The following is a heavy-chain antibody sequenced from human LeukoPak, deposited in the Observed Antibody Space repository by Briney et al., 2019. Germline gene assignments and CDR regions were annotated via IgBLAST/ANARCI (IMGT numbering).Heavy chain of an antibody. V-gene: IGHV3-21*01. CDR3: ARGGGGSSSCDY. CDR2: ISSSSSYI. D-gene: IGHD6-13*01. CDR1: GFTFSSYS. Sequence: PGGSLRLSCAASGFTFSSYSMNWVRQAPGKGREWVSSISSSSSYIYYADSVKGRFTISRDNAKNSLYLQMNSLRAEDTAVYYCARGGGGSSSCDYWGQGTLVTVSS. J-gene: IGHJ4*02.